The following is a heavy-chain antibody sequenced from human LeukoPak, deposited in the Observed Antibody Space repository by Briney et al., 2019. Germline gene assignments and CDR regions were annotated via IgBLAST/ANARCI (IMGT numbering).Heavy chain of an antibody. CDR3: VRDVELPANGDYVLVWFDP. D-gene: IGHD4-17*01. CDR1: GFTFDDYA. CDR2: ISWNSGSI. J-gene: IGHJ5*01. Sequence: PGRSLRLSCAASGFTFDDYAMHWVRQAPGKGLEWVSGISWNSGSIGYADSVKGRFTISRDNAKNSLYLQMNNLRAEDTAFYHCVRDVELPANGDYVLVWFDPWGQGTLVTVSS. V-gene: IGHV3-9*01.